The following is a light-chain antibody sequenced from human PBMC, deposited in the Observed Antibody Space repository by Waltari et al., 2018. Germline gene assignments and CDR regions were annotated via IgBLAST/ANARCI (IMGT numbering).Light chain of an antibody. J-gene: IGKJ1*01. CDR1: QSISKY. CDR3: QKYGTLPAT. Sequence: EIMLTQSPGTLSLSPGERATLSCRASQSISKYLAWYQQKPGQAPRLLISDASVRATGIPDRFSGSGSGTDFSLTISRLEPEDFAVYYCQKYGTLPATFGQGTKVEIK. CDR2: DAS. V-gene: IGKV3-20*01.